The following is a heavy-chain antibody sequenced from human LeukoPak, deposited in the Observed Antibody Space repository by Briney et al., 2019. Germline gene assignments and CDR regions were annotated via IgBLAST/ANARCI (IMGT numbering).Heavy chain of an antibody. V-gene: IGHV4-59*12. CDR2: IYYSGST. D-gene: IGHD2-15*01. CDR1: GGSISNYY. J-gene: IGHJ4*02. CDR3: ARGPVGYCSGGSCYSLDY. Sequence: SETLSLTCTVSGGSISNYYWNWIRQPPGKGLEWIGYIYYSGSTNYNPSLKSRITMSVDTSKNQFSLKLSSVTAADTAVYYCARGPVGYCSGGSCYSLDYWGQGTLVTVSS.